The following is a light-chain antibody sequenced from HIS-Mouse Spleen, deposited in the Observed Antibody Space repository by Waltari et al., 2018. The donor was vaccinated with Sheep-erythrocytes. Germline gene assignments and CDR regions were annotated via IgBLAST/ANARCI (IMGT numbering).Light chain of an antibody. CDR3: YSTDSSGNHWV. CDR1: ALPKHY. J-gene: IGLJ3*02. CDR2: EDS. V-gene: IGLV3-10*01. Sequence: SYELTQPPSVSVSPGQTARITCSGDALPKHYAYWYQQKSGQAPVLVIYEDSKRPSGIPERFSGSSSGTMATLTISGAQVEDDADYYCYSTDSSGNHWVFGGGTKLTVL.